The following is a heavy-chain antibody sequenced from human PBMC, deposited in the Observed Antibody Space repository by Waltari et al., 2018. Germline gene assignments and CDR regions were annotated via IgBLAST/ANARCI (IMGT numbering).Heavy chain of an antibody. CDR1: GGSISSGSYY. J-gene: IGHJ3*02. CDR2: IYTRRRT. V-gene: IGHV4-61*09. CDR3: ARAPRYEGAESAFDI. Sequence: QVQLQESGPGLVKPSQTLSLTCTVPGGSISSGSYYWSWIRQPAGKGLEWIGYIYTRRRTNYNPTLNRRVTIAGYPSKKPSSLKLGEVTAGDTAVYYCARAPRYEGAESAFDIWGQGTMGTVSS. D-gene: IGHD1-20*01.